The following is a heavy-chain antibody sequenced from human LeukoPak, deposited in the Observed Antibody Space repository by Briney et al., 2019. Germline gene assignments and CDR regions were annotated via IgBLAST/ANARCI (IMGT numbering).Heavy chain of an antibody. CDR1: GFTFSSYT. CDR3: AKNGGYSYGLYYFDY. J-gene: IGHJ4*02. V-gene: IGHV3-21*04. CDR2: ITSSGSHI. D-gene: IGHD5-18*01. Sequence: GGSLRLSCVASGFTFSSYTMNWVRQAPGKGLEWVSSITSSGSHIYYADSVKGRFTISRDNAKNSLYLQMDSLRAEDSAVYYCAKNGGYSYGLYYFDYWGQGTLVTVSS.